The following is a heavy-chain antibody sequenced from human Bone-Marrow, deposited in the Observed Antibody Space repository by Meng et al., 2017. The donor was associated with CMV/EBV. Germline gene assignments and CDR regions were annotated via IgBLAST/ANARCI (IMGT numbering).Heavy chain of an antibody. V-gene: IGHV4-38-2*02. J-gene: IGHJ6*02. CDR2: IYYSGGT. D-gene: IGHD3-3*01. CDR3: ARGRYDFWSGYPLYYYYYGMDV. CDR1: AFPINTDYY. Sequence: SETLSLTCTVSAFPINTDYYWGWIRQSPGKGLEWLGNIYYSGGTFYNPSLKSRVAISIDTSKNQFSLRLTSVTAADTAVYYCARGRYDFWSGYPLYYYYYGMDVWGQGTTVTVSS.